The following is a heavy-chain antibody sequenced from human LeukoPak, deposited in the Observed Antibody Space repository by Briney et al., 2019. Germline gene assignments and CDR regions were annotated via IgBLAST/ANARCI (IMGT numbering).Heavy chain of an antibody. D-gene: IGHD2-15*01. Sequence: SETLSLTCAVYGGSFSGYYWSWIRQPPGKGLEWIGEINHSGSTNYNPSLQSRVTISADTSKNQFSLNLRSVIAADTAVYYCTRGLRLGYCSGGSCYYWSDPWGQGTRVTVSS. CDR1: GGSFSGYY. V-gene: IGHV4-34*01. J-gene: IGHJ5*02. CDR3: TRGLRLGYCSGGSCYYWSDP. CDR2: INHSGST.